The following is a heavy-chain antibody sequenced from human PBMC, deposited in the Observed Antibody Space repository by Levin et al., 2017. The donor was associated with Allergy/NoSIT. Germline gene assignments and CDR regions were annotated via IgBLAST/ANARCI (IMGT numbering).Heavy chain of an antibody. Sequence: HAGGSLRLSCAASGFTVSSNYMSWVRQAPGKGLEWVSVIYSGGSTYYADSVKGRFTISRDNSKNTLYLQMNSLRAEDTAVYYCARGYYGSGSYYNPGAFDIWGQGTMVTVSS. CDR3: ARGYYGSGSYYNPGAFDI. CDR1: GFTVSSNY. V-gene: IGHV3-66*01. CDR2: IYSGGST. J-gene: IGHJ3*02. D-gene: IGHD3-10*01.